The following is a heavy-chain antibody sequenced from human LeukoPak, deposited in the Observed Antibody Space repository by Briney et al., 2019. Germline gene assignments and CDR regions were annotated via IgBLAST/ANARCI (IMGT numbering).Heavy chain of an antibody. V-gene: IGHV3-48*02. J-gene: IGHJ5*02. CDR2: ISGSGGTI. CDR3: AREEGNWFDP. Sequence: GGSLRLSCAASGFTFSNYAMNWVRQAPGKGLEWVSAISGSGGTIYYADSVKGRFTISRDNAKNSLYLQMNSLRDEDTAVYYCAREEGNWFDPWGQGTLVTVSS. CDR1: GFTFSNYA.